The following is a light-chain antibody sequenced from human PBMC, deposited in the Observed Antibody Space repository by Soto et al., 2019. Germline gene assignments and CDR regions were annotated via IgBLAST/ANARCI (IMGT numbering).Light chain of an antibody. CDR1: QSVSNNY. CDR3: HQYGSSPPYT. J-gene: IGKJ2*01. V-gene: IGKV3-20*01. CDR2: GSS. Sequence: EVVLTQSPGTLSLSPGESATLSCRASQSVSNNYFAWYQQKPGQAPRLLIFGSSDRATGIPDRFSGSGSGTDFTLTISRLEPEDFAVYCCHQYGSSPPYTFGRGTELEIK.